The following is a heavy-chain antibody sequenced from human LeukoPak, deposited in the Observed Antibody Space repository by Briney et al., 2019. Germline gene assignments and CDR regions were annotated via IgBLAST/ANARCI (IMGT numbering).Heavy chain of an antibody. CDR2: INHSGST. CDR3: ARAGDHDYGDYGVDY. V-gene: IGHV4-34*01. J-gene: IGHJ4*02. CDR1: GGSFSGYY. D-gene: IGHD4-17*01. Sequence: SETLSLTCAVYGGSFSGYYWSWIRQPPGKGLEWIGEINHSGSTNYNPSLMSRVTISVDTSKNQFSLKLSSVTAADTAVYYCARAGDHDYGDYGVDYWGQGTLVTVSS.